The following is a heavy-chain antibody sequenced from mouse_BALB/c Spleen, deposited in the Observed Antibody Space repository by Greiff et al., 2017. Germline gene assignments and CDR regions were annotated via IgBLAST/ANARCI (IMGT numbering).Heavy chain of an antibody. CDR2: IYPGSGST. CDR1: GYNFTSYW. J-gene: IGHJ3*01. Sequence: QVQLQQPGAELVKPGTSVKLSCKASGYNFTSYWINWVKLRPGQGLEWIGDIYPGSGSTNYNEKFKSKATLTVDTSSSTAYMQLSSLASEDSALYYCARRGYGNYEGFAYWGQGTLVTVSA. V-gene: IGHV1-55*01. D-gene: IGHD2-10*02. CDR3: ARRGYGNYEGFAY.